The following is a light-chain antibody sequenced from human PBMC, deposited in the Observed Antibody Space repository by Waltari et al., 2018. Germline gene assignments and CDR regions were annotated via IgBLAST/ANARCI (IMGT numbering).Light chain of an antibody. J-gene: IGKJ4*01. CDR3: QKYNSAHSLT. CDR2: AAS. V-gene: IGKV1-27*01. CDR1: QGISNS. Sequence: DIQMTQSPSSLSASVGDRVTITCRASQGISNSLAWYQQKPGKVPTLLIYAASTLQSGVPSRFSGSGSGTDFTLTISSLQPEDVATYYCQKYNSAHSLTFGGGTKVEIK.